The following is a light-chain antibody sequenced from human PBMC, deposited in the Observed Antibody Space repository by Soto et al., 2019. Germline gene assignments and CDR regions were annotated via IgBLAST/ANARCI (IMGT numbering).Light chain of an antibody. Sequence: EIVLTQSPGTLSLSPGERATLSCRASQSVSSSYLAWYQQKPGQAPRLLIYGASSRATGIPARFSGSGSGTDFTLTISGLEPEDFAVYYCQQYGRSPPFSFGPGTKVDSK. CDR1: QSVSSSY. CDR2: GAS. V-gene: IGKV3-20*01. J-gene: IGKJ3*01. CDR3: QQYGRSPPFS.